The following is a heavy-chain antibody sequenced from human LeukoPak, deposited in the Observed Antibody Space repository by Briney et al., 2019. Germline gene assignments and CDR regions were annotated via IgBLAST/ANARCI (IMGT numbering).Heavy chain of an antibody. J-gene: IGHJ6*03. Sequence: GGSLRLSCAASGFTFSSYGMHWVRQAPGKGLEWVAFIRYDGSNKYYADSVKGRFTISRDNSKNTLYLQVNSLRAEDTAVYYCAKDGNQDYDSSGYRHYYYYYYMDVWGKGTTVTVSS. V-gene: IGHV3-30*02. CDR1: GFTFSSYG. CDR2: IRYDGSNK. D-gene: IGHD3-22*01. CDR3: AKDGNQDYDSSGYRHYYYYYYMDV.